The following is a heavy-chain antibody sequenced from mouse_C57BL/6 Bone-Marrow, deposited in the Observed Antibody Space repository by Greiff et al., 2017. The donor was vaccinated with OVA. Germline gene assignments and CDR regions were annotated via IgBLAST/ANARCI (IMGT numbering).Heavy chain of an antibody. J-gene: IGHJ1*03. D-gene: IGHD1-1*01. CDR3: ARDYGSSPNFDV. V-gene: IGHV1-50*01. CDR1: GYTFTSYW. Sequence: QVQLQQPGAELVKPGASVKLSCKASGYTFTSYWMQWVKQRPGQGLEWIGEIDPSDSYTNYNQKFKGKATLTVDTSSSTAYMQLSSLTSEDSAVYYCARDYGSSPNFDVWGTGTTVTVSS. CDR2: IDPSDSYT.